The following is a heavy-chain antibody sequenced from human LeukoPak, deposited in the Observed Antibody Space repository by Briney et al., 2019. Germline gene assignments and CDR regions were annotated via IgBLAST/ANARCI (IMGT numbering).Heavy chain of an antibody. CDR3: AKETGYSGYDYGDY. J-gene: IGHJ4*02. V-gene: IGHV3-23*01. Sequence: GGSLRLSCSASGFNFGGYAINWVRQAPGKGLEWVSGIRGSGGSTYYADSVKGRFTISRDNSKNTLYLQMNSLRVEDTARFYCAKETGYSGYDYGDYWGQGTLVTVSS. CDR2: IRGSGGST. D-gene: IGHD5-12*01. CDR1: GFNFGGYA.